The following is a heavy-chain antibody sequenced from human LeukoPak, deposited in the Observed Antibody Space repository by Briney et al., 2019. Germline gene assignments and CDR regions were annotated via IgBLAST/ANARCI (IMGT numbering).Heavy chain of an antibody. CDR3: ARVQTYRDGYHY. Sequence: SVKVSCKASGGTFSSYAISWVRQAPGQGLEWMGGIIPIFGTANYAQKFQGRVTITADESTSTAYMELSSLRSEDTAVYYCARVQTYRDGYHYWGQGTLVTVSS. V-gene: IGHV1-69*13. J-gene: IGHJ4*01. CDR2: IIPIFGTA. D-gene: IGHD5-24*01. CDR1: GGTFSSYA.